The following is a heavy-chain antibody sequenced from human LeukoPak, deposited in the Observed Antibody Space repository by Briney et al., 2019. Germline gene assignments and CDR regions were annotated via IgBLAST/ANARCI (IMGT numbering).Heavy chain of an antibody. CDR2: ISAYNGNT. D-gene: IGHD3-9*01. J-gene: IGHJ4*02. CDR3: ARDLLYFDWLAY. V-gene: IGHV1-18*01. CDR1: GYTFTSYG. Sequence: ASVKVSCKASGYTFTSYGISWVRQAPGQGLEWMGWISAYNGNTNYAQRLQGRVTMTTDTSTSTAYMELRSLRSDDTAVYYCARDLLYFDWLAYWGQGTLVTVSS.